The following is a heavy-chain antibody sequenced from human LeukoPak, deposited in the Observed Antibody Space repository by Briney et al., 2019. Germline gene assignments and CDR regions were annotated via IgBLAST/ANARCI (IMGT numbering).Heavy chain of an antibody. V-gene: IGHV4-39*01. Sequence: SETLSLTCTVSGGSINDNIYYWGWVRQPPGKGLEWIGSIYHIGTTYYSPSLKSRVTISVDTSKNRFSLNLGSVTAADTAVYYCVRRVGSTWSYNFYFYMDVWGKGTTVTVSS. CDR2: IYHIGTT. CDR3: VRRVGSTWSYNFYFYMDV. J-gene: IGHJ6*03. CDR1: GGSINDNIYY. D-gene: IGHD6-13*01.